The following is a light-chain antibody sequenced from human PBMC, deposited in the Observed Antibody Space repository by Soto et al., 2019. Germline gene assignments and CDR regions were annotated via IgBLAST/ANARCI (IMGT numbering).Light chain of an antibody. Sequence: DIQVNQFPSTLSASVGDRVTFTCRASQTISSWLAWYQQKPGKAPKLLIYKASTLKSGVPSRFSGSGSGTEYTPTNSRLQPADHATYYCQHYKSYEEQFGEGTKVDIK. CDR1: QTISSW. CDR3: QHYKSYEEQ. CDR2: KAS. V-gene: IGKV1-5*03. J-gene: IGKJ1*01.